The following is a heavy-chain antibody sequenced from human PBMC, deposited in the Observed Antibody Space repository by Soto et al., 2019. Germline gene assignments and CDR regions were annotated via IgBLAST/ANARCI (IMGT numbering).Heavy chain of an antibody. D-gene: IGHD3-10*01. Sequence: EVQLLESGGGLVQPGGSLRLSCVASGFTFTNYAMNWVRQAPGKGLEWVSSISGSGTTTFYADSLQGRFTISRDNSRHTVYLEMNRLRAEDTAVYYCARDLFLQGYFGSGNYYALDYWGQGTLVPVSS. CDR1: GFTFTNYA. CDR3: ARDLFLQGYFGSGNYYALDY. CDR2: ISGSGTTT. V-gene: IGHV3-23*01. J-gene: IGHJ4*02.